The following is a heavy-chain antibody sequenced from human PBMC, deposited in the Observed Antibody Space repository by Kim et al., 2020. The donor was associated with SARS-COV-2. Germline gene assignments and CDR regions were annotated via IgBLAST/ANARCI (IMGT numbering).Heavy chain of an antibody. D-gene: IGHD6-13*01. Sequence: GGSLRLSCSASGFTFSSYAMHWVRQAPGKGLEYVSAISSNGGSTYYADSVKGRFTISRDNSKNTLYLQMSSLRAEDTAVYYCVNLAAALSVDYWGQGTLVTVSS. CDR1: GFTFSSYA. CDR2: ISSNGGST. CDR3: VNLAAALSVDY. V-gene: IGHV3-64D*09. J-gene: IGHJ4*02.